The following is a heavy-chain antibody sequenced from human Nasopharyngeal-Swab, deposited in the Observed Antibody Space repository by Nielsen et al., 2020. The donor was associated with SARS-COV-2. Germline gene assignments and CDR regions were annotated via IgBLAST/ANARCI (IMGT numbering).Heavy chain of an antibody. V-gene: IGHV3-23*01. CDR2: VSGSGGTT. CDR3: AKDRYCSGGACYFSGFDY. D-gene: IGHD2-15*01. J-gene: IGHJ4*02. Sequence: WIHQPPGKGLEWVSGVSGSGGTTKYADSVKGRFTISRDNSKNKLYLQMHSLRVEDTAVYYCAKDRYCSGGACYFSGFDYWGLGALVTVSS.